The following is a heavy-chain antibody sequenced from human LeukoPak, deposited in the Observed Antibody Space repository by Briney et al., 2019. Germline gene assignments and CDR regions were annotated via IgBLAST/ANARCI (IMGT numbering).Heavy chain of an antibody. Sequence: GGSLRLSCAASGLTVITNDMTWVRQAPGKGLEWVSVLYSDGNTKYADSVQGRFTISRDNSKNTLYLEMNSLSPDDTAVYYCAKTRQSYSGNYYFDYWGQGTLVTVSS. D-gene: IGHD1-26*01. V-gene: IGHV3-53*01. CDR3: AKTRQSYSGNYYFDY. CDR2: LYSDGNT. CDR1: GLTVITND. J-gene: IGHJ4*02.